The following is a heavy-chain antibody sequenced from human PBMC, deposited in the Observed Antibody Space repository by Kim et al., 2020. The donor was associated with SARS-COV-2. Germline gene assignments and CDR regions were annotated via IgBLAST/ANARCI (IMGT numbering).Heavy chain of an antibody. CDR2: IHYSGRS. J-gene: IGHJ4*02. CDR1: GGSVSSGSYY. Sequence: SETLSLTCIVSGGSVSSGSYYWSWIRQPPGKGLEWIGYIHYSGRSNYNPSLKSRATISVDTPKNQFSLKLSSVTAADTAVYYCASALDDFWSGYRDHWGQGTLVTVSS. D-gene: IGHD3-3*01. V-gene: IGHV4-61*01. CDR3: ASALDDFWSGYRDH.